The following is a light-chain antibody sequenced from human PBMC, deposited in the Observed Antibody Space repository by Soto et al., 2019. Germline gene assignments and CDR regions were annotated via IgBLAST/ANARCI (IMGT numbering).Light chain of an antibody. CDR3: CSYAGGTSVV. V-gene: IGLV2-23*01. J-gene: IGLJ2*01. Sequence: QSVLTQPASVSGSPGQSITISCTGTTSDIGRYNLVSWYQQYPGKAPKLILYEDIARPSGVSNPFSGSKSGNTASLTISGLRTEDEADYYCCSYAGGTSVVFGGGTKLTVL. CDR2: EDI. CDR1: TSDIGRYNL.